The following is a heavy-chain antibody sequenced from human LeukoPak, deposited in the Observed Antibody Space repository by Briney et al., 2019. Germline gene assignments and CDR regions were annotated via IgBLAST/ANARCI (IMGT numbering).Heavy chain of an antibody. CDR2: ISSSADST. J-gene: IGHJ4*02. Sequence: GGSLRLSCEASGFTFSYYAMSWVRQVPGKGLVWVSVISSSADSTYYADSVKGRFTISRDNAKNTVYLQMNNLRAEDTAVYYCAKPLEKYTYGGNFDYWGQGILVTVSS. V-gene: IGHV3-23*01. D-gene: IGHD4-23*01. CDR1: GFTFSYYA. CDR3: AKPLEKYTYGGNFDY.